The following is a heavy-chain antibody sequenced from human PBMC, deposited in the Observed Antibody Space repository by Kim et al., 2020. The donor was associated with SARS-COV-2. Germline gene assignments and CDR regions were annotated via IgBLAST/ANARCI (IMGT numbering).Heavy chain of an antibody. D-gene: IGHD3-9*01. V-gene: IGHV3-74*01. CDR2: INTDGSET. CDR1: GFTFTKYW. CDR3: VRDGRLTAYSPGGFDI. J-gene: IGHJ3*02. Sequence: GGSLRLSCAASGFTFTKYWMHWVRQAPGKGLMWVSRINTDGSETGYSDSVKGRFTISRDITKNTLYLQMNSLTAEDTAVYYCVRDGRLTAYSPGGFDIWGQGTMVTVSS.